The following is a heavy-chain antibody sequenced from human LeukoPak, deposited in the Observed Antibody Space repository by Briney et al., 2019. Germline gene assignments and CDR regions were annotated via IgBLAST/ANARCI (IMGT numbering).Heavy chain of an antibody. V-gene: IGHV1-24*01. J-gene: IGHJ4*02. CDR1: GHTLSELS. CDR2: FDPVDGET. D-gene: IGHD6-13*01. CDR3: AREVSSSLDY. Sequence: ASVKVSCKVSGHTLSELSMHWVRQAPGEGLEWMGGFDPVDGETIYAQKFQGRGSMTEDTSTDTAYMELSSLRSEDTAVYYCAREVSSSLDYWGQGTLVTVSS.